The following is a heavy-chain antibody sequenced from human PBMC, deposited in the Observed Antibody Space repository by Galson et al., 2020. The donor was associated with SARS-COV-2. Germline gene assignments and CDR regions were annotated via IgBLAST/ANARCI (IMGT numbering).Heavy chain of an antibody. D-gene: IGHD4-17*01. Sequence: GESLKISCAASGFTFSSYGMHWVRQAPGKGLEWVAVISYDGSNKYYADSVKGRFPISRDNSKNTLYLQMNSLRAEDTAVYYCASQEGTTVSFYYYYGMDVWGQGTTVTVSS. CDR3: ASQEGTTVSFYYYYGMDV. V-gene: IGHV3-30*03. J-gene: IGHJ6*02. CDR2: ISYDGSNK. CDR1: GFTFSSYG.